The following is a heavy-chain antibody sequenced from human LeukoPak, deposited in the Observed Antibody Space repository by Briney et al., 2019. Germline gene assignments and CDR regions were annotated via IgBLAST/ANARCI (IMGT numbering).Heavy chain of an antibody. D-gene: IGHD3-22*01. CDR2: ISYDGNNK. V-gene: IGHV3-30-3*01. J-gene: IGHJ4*02. Sequence: GRSLRLSCAASGFTFTYYAMYWVRQAPGKGLEWVAVISYDGNNKYYADSVKGRFTISRDNSKNTLYVQMNSLRAEDTAVYYCARGPTSYYDTTGYSLYFDYGGQGTLVTVSS. CDR1: GFTFTYYA. CDR3: ARGPTSYYDTTGYSLYFDY.